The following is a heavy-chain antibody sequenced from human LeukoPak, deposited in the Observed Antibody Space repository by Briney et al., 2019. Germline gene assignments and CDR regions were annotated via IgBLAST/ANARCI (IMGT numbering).Heavy chain of an antibody. CDR2: MYHSGTT. CDR1: GFSITSGYY. Sequence: SETLSLTCNVSGFSITSGYYWGWIRQPPGKGLEWIGSMYHSGTTHVNPSFKSRVTISVDTSKNQFSLKLNSVTAADTAVYYCARDKGQYGSGTRGFTWFDPWGQGTLVTVSS. V-gene: IGHV4-38-2*02. J-gene: IGHJ5*02. D-gene: IGHD3-10*01. CDR3: ARDKGQYGSGTRGFTWFDP.